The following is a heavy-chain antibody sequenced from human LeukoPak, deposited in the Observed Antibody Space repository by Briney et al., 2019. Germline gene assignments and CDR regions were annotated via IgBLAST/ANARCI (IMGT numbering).Heavy chain of an antibody. CDR3: ANQEGIYDIVTGYTVHQFDY. D-gene: IGHD3-9*01. Sequence: SETLSLTCAVSCYSISIGYYWGWIRQPPGKGLECLGRIYHIRSTYYNPSLKSRVTTSVATSKTQFSLKLSSVTAADTAVYYCANQEGIYDIVTGYTVHQFDYWGQGTLVTVSS. CDR2: IYHIRST. V-gene: IGHV4-38-2*01. J-gene: IGHJ4*02. CDR1: CYSISIGYY.